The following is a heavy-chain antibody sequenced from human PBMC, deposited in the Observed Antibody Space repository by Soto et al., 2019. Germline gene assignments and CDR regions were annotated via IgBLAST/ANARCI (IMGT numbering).Heavy chain of an antibody. CDR1: GGSFSGYY. CDR2: INHSGST. V-gene: IGHV4-34*01. CDR3: ARGDPALTYLGGELLGPNWFDP. D-gene: IGHD1-26*01. J-gene: IGHJ5*02. Sequence: SETLSLTCAVYGGSFSGYYWSWIRQPPGKGLEWIGEINHSGSTNYNPSLKSRVTISVDTSKNQFSLKLSSVTAAGTAVYYCARGDPALTYLGGELLGPNWFDPWGQGTLVTVSS.